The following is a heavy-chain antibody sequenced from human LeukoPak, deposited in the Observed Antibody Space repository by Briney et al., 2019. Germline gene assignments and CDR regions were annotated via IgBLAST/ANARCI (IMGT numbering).Heavy chain of an antibody. D-gene: IGHD3-10*01. CDR2: INPNGGGT. CDR3: ATKYYGSGSYYSEGYFQH. J-gene: IGHJ1*01. V-gene: IGHV1-2*02. CDR1: GYTFTGYY. Sequence: GASVKVSCKASGYTFTGYYMHWVRQAPGQGLEWMGWINPNGGGTNYAQKFQGRVTMTRDTSISTAYMELSRLRSDDTAVYYCATKYYGSGSYYSEGYFQHWGQGTLVTVSS.